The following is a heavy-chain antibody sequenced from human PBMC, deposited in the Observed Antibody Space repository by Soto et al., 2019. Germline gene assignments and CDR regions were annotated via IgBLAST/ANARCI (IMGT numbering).Heavy chain of an antibody. Sequence: SETVSLTCAFYCGSFIGYYWSWIRQPPGKGLEWIGEINHSGSTNYNPSLKSRVTISVDTSKKQFSLKLSSVTAADTAVYYCASQLVGAFDYWGQGTLVTVSS. V-gene: IGHV4-34*01. CDR3: ASQLVGAFDY. CDR1: CGSFIGYY. CDR2: INHSGST. J-gene: IGHJ4*02. D-gene: IGHD1-26*01.